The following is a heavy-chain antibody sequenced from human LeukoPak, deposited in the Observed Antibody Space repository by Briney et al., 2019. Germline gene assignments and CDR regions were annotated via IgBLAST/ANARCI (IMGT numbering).Heavy chain of an antibody. D-gene: IGHD6-13*01. CDR2: ISSSSSYI. Sequence: GGSLRLSCAASGFTFSSYSMNWVRQAPGKGLEWVSSISSSSSYIYYADSVKGRFTISRDNAKNSLYLQMSSLRAEDTAVYYCARGIEAAGKSWFDPWGQGTLVTVSS. J-gene: IGHJ5*02. CDR3: ARGIEAAGKSWFDP. V-gene: IGHV3-21*01. CDR1: GFTFSSYS.